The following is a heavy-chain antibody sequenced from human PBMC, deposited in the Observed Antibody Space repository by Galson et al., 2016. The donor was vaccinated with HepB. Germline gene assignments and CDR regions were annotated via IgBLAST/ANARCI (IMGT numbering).Heavy chain of an antibody. CDR1: GFTFDNYT. CDR2: VSHSSTYV. D-gene: IGHD6-6*01. V-gene: IGHV3-21*01. CDR3: ARSLGWYFDV. Sequence: SLRLSCAASGFTFDNYTMNWLRQAPGKGLEWVSSVSHSSTYVYYADSVEGRFTISRDNAKNSLYRERNSLRVEDTAVFYCARSLGWYFDVWGWGTLVTVSS. J-gene: IGHJ2*01.